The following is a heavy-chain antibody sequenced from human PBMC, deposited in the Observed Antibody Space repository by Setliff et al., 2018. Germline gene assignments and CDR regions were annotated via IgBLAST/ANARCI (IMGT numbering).Heavy chain of an antibody. Sequence: SETLSLTCTVSGDPMSSRRYYWAWIRQPAGKGLEWIGQIYTSWSTNYNPSLKSRVTISLDTSKNQFSLKLSSVTAADTAVYFCARGRNVAARLFDSWGQGTLVTVSS. CDR2: IYTSWST. CDR3: ARGRNVAARLFDS. J-gene: IGHJ4*02. D-gene: IGHD6-6*01. CDR1: GDPMSSRRYY. V-gene: IGHV4-61*09.